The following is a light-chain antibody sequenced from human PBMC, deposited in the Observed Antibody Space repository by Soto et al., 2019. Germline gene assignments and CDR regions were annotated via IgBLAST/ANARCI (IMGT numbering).Light chain of an antibody. Sequence: QSVLTQSPSASASLGASVKLTCTLSSGHSSYDIAWHQQQPEKGPRYLMRLNSDGSHSKGDGIPDRFSGSISGAERYLTISSLKSEDEADYYCQTGGTGIVFGGGTKVTVL. CDR3: QTGGTGIV. CDR2: LNSDGSH. CDR1: SGHSSYD. J-gene: IGLJ2*01. V-gene: IGLV4-69*01.